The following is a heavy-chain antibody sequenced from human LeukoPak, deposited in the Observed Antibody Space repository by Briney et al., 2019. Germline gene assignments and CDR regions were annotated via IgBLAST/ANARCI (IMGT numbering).Heavy chain of an antibody. D-gene: IGHD6-13*01. J-gene: IGHJ3*02. CDR2: ISSSSSYI. CDR3: VRSFDSSRWYMGDSFDI. V-gene: IGHV3-21*04. Sequence: GGSLRLSCAASGFTFSSYSMNWVRQAPGKGLEWVSSISSSSSYIYYADSVKGRFTISRDNAKNSLYLQMNSLRAEDTAVYYCVRSFDSSRWYMGDSFDIWGQGTMVTVSA. CDR1: GFTFSSYS.